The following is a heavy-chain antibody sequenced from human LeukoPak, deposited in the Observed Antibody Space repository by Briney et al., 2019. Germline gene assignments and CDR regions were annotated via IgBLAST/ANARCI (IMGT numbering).Heavy chain of an antibody. CDR3: ARSIVAAGYYFDY. D-gene: IGHD2-15*01. Sequence: GGSLRLSCAASGFTFSSYSMNWVRQAPGKGLEWVSSISSSSSYIYYADSVKGRFTISRANAKNSLYLQMNSMRAEDTAVYYCARSIVAAGYYFDYWGQGTLVTVSS. J-gene: IGHJ4*02. CDR2: ISSSSSYI. CDR1: GFTFSSYS. V-gene: IGHV3-21*01.